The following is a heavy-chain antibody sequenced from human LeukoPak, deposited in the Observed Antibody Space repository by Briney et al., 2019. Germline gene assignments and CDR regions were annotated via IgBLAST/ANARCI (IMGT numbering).Heavy chain of an antibody. J-gene: IGHJ5*02. V-gene: IGHV4-59*13. CDR2: MYYSGST. CDR1: GGSINYYY. Sequence: PSETLSLTCTVSGGSINYYYCSWIRQPPGKGLEWIGYMYYSGSTDYNPSLKSRVTISVDTSKNQFSLKMSSVTAADTAVYYCARVVASACTPYWFDPWGQGTLVTVSS. CDR3: ARVVASACTPYWFDP. D-gene: IGHD6-13*01.